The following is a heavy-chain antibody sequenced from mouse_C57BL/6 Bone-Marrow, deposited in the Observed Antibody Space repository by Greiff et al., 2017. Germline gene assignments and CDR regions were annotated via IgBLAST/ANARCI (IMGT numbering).Heavy chain of an antibody. CDR1: GFSLTSYA. CDR3: ARNPDYPYWYFDV. CDR2: IWTGGGT. Sequence: VQRVESGPGLVAPSQSLSITCTVSGFSLTSYAISWVRQPPGKGLEWLGVIWTGGGTNYNSALNSRLSISKDNSKSEVFLKMNSLQTDDTARYYCARNPDYPYWYFDVWGTGTTVTVSS. J-gene: IGHJ1*03. D-gene: IGHD1-1*02. V-gene: IGHV2-9-1*01.